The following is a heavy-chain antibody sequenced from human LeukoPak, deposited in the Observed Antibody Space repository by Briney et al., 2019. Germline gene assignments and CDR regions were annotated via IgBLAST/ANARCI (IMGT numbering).Heavy chain of an antibody. V-gene: IGHV6-1*01. CDR2: TYYRSKWYN. J-gene: IGHJ4*02. CDR1: GDSVSSNSAA. CDR3: ARAEYSSGWLEVDY. Sequence: SQTLSLTCAISGDSVSSNSAAWNWIRQSPSRGLEWLGRTYYRSKWYNDYAVSVKSRMTINPDTSKNQFSLQLNSVTPEDTAVYYCARAEYSSGWLEVDYWGQGTLVTVSS. D-gene: IGHD6-19*01.